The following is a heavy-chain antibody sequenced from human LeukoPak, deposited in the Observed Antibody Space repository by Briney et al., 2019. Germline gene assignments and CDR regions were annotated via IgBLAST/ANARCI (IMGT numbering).Heavy chain of an antibody. V-gene: IGHV4-59*12. CDR3: ARGQRGHYDFWSGYYTPPYYFDY. J-gene: IGHJ4*02. CDR2: IYYSGST. CDR1: GGSISSYY. D-gene: IGHD3-3*01. Sequence: SETLSLTCTVSGGSISSYYWSWIRQPPGKGLEWIGYIYYSGSTNYNPSLKSRVTISVDTSKNQFSLKLSSVTAADTAVYYCARGQRGHYDFWSGYYTPPYYFDYWGQGTLVTVSS.